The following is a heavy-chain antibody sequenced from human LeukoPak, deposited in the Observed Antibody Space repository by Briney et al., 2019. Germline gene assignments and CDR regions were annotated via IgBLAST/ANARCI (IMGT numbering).Heavy chain of an antibody. CDR3: AKGGPTGSNYFDF. CDR2: ISGSGYYS. V-gene: IGHV3-23*01. Sequence: GGSLRLSCAASEFTFDNYAMSWVRHAPGKGLEWVSVISGSGYYSYYADSVKGRFTVSRDNSKTTLYLQMNSLRADDTAVYYCAKGGPTGSNYFDFWGQGTLVTFSS. J-gene: IGHJ4*02. CDR1: EFTFDNYA. D-gene: IGHD1-26*01.